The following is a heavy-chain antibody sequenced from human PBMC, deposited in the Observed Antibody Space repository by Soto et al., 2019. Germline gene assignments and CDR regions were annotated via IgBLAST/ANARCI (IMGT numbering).Heavy chain of an antibody. V-gene: IGHV6-1*01. CDR3: ARVYSSGWSFYYGTDV. J-gene: IGHJ6*02. CDR1: GDSLSSNSAI. D-gene: IGHD6-19*01. CDR2: TYYTSKWYN. Sequence: QATLQQSGPGLVKPSQTLSLTCAIFGDSLSSNSAIWNWFRQSPSRGLEWLGRTYYTSKWYNDYAISVKSRISINPATSNNQASLQLKSATPEYTAVYYCARVYSSGWSFYYGTDVWGQGTTVTVSS.